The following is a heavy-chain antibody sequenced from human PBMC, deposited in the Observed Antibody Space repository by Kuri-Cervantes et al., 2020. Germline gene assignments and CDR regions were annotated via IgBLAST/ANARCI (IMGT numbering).Heavy chain of an antibody. D-gene: IGHD3-9*01. CDR1: GFTFSSYA. V-gene: IGHV3-9*01. CDR3: AKDGDYDILTGYTRFDP. CDR2: ISWNSGIT. J-gene: IGHJ5*02. Sequence: SLKISCAASGFTFSSYAMSWVRQAPGKGLEWVSGISWNSGITGYADSVKGRFTISRDNAKNSLYLQMNSLRAEDTALYYCAKDGDYDILTGYTRFDPWGQGTLVTVSS.